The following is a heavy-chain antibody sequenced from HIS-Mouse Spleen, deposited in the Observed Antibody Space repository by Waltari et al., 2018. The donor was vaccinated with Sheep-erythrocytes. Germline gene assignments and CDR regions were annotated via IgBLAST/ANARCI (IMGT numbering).Heavy chain of an antibody. CDR1: GFTFSSYS. D-gene: IGHD1-26*01. CDR2: MSSSSSYI. V-gene: IGHV3-21*01. Sequence: EVQLVESGGGLVKPGGSLRLSCAASGFTFSSYSMNWVRQAPGKGLVWVSSMSSSSSYIYYADSVKGRFTISRDNAKNSLYLQMNSLRAEDTAVYYCARVASGATFDYWGQGTLVTVSS. J-gene: IGHJ4*02. CDR3: ARVASGATFDY.